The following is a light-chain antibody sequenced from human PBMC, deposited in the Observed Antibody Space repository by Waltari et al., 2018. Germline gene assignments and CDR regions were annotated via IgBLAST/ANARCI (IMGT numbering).Light chain of an antibody. CDR3: QQYYSIPWT. CDR2: WAS. CDR1: QNVLYSSNNRNY. V-gene: IGKV4-1*01. Sequence: DIVMTQSPDSLAVSLGERATINCKSSQNVLYSSNNRNYLAWYQQKAGQPPKVLFYWASTRESGVPDRFSGSGSGTDFTLTISSLQAEDVAVYYCQQYYSIPWTFGQGTKVEIK. J-gene: IGKJ1*01.